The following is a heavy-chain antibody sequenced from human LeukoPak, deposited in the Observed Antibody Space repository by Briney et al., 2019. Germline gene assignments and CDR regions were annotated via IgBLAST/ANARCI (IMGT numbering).Heavy chain of an antibody. CDR1: GFTFSSYG. J-gene: IGHJ4*02. D-gene: IGHD5-18*01. V-gene: IGHV3-30*18. CDR2: ISYDGSNK. CDR3: AKDWEDTAMALDY. Sequence: GGSLRLSCAASGFTFSSYGMHWVRQAPGKGLEWVAVISYDGSNKYYADSVKGRFTISRDNSKNTLYLQMNSLRAEDTAVYYCAKDWEDTAMALDYWGQGTLVTVSS.